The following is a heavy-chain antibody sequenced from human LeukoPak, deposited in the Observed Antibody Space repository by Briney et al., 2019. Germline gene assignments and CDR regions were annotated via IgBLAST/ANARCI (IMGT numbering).Heavy chain of an antibody. CDR3: ARDNSVPDEAWWFNP. Sequence: ASVKVSCKASGYTFINYDISWVRRAPGQGLEWLGWISTSNGNTNYAQNLQGRAILTRDMSTSTDYLELSSRRSDDTAVYYCARDNSVPDEAWWFNPWGQGTLVTVSS. D-gene: IGHD3-10*01. V-gene: IGHV1-18*01. J-gene: IGHJ5*02. CDR1: GYTFINYD. CDR2: ISTSNGNT.